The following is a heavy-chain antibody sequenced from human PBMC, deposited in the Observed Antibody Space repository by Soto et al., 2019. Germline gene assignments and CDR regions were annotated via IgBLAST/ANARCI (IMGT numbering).Heavy chain of an antibody. D-gene: IGHD2-15*01. Sequence: GGSLRLSCAASGFTFDDYAMHWVRQAPGKGLEWVSGISWNSGSIGYADSVKGRFTISRDNAKNSLYLQMNSLRAEDTALYYCAKDIRGVGGGNYFDYWGQGTLVTVSS. CDR3: AKDIRGVGGGNYFDY. J-gene: IGHJ4*02. V-gene: IGHV3-9*01. CDR1: GFTFDDYA. CDR2: ISWNSGSI.